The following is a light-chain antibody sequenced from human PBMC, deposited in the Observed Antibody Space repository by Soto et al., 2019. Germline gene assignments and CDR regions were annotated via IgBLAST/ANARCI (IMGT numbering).Light chain of an antibody. CDR2: AES. CDR1: QGISNY. J-gene: IGKJ1*01. CDR3: QKYNSAPQT. Sequence: DIQMTQSPSSLSASVGDIVTITCRASQGISNYLAWYQQKPGKVPKLLIYAESTLQSGVPYRLSGSGSGTDFNLTISRLQPEDVATYYCQKYNSAPQTCGQGTKVDIK. V-gene: IGKV1-27*01.